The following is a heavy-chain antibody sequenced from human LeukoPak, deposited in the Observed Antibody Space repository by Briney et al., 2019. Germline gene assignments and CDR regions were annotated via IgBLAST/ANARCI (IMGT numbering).Heavy chain of an antibody. CDR1: GFTFSDYF. CDR3: ARCAGTPQYYYYYYYMDV. CDR2: ISIRGSTI. J-gene: IGHJ6*03. Sequence: GGSLRLSCVASGFTFSDYFMSWIRQAPGKGLEWLSYISIRGSTIYYADSVKGRFTISRDNAKNSLYLQMNSLRAEDTAVYYCARCAGTPQYYYYYYYMDVWGKGTTLTVSS. D-gene: IGHD1-7*01. V-gene: IGHV3-11*04.